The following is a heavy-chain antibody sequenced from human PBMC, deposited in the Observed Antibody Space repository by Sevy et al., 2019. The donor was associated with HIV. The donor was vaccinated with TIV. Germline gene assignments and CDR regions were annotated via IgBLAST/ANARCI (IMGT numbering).Heavy chain of an antibody. D-gene: IGHD1-1*01. CDR2: IFSSSSWI. CDR3: TRDKTSLGGRYGMDV. Sequence: GGSLRLSCAASGFIFNDYNMNWVRQAPGKGLEWVSFIFSSSSWIYYAGSVKGRLTISRDNTKNSLYLQMNSLRAEDTAVYYCTRDKTSLGGRYGMDVWGQGTTVTVSS. CDR1: GFIFNDYN. J-gene: IGHJ6*02. V-gene: IGHV3-21*01.